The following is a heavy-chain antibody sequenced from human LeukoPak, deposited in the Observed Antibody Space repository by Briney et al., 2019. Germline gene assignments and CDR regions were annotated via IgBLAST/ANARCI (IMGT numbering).Heavy chain of an antibody. CDR2: ISSSGSTI. V-gene: IGHV3-48*03. CDR3: ASAGHGFRSGYFDY. CDR1: GFTFSSYE. D-gene: IGHD3-3*01. Sequence: PGGSLRLSCAASGFTFSSYEMNWVRQAPGKGLEWVSYISSSGSTIYYADSVKGRFTISRDNAKNSLYLQMNSLRAEDTAVYYCASAGHGFRSGYFDYWGQGTLVTVSS. J-gene: IGHJ4*02.